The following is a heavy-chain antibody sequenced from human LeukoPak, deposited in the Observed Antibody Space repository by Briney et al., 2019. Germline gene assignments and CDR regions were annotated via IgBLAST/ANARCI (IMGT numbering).Heavy chain of an antibody. D-gene: IGHD3-3*01. Sequence: PGGSLRLSCAASGFTFNNYWMHWVRQAPGKGLVWVSRIHSDGSVTSYADSVKGRFTISRDNAKNTLYLQMNSLRAEDTAVYYCAKASLRFLEWLVYFDYWGQGTLVTVSS. CDR2: IHSDGSVT. CDR1: GFTFNNYW. V-gene: IGHV3-74*01. CDR3: AKASLRFLEWLVYFDY. J-gene: IGHJ4*02.